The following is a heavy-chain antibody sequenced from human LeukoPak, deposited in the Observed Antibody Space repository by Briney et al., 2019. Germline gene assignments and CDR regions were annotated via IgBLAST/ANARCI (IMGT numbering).Heavy chain of an antibody. V-gene: IGHV1-24*01. CDR3: ATDVTGTAPYDF. CDR1: GYSLSELS. Sequence: ASVKVSCKVSGYSLSELSIHWVRQAPGKGLEWMGGFDPEDDEAIYVQSLEGRVTMTEDTSTDTAYMELSGLTSDDAAVYYCATDVTGTAPYDFWGQGTLVTV. J-gene: IGHJ4*02. D-gene: IGHD1-1*01. CDR2: FDPEDDEA.